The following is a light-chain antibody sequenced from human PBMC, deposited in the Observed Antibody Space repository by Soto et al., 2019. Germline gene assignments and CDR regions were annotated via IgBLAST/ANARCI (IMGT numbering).Light chain of an antibody. CDR1: SSDVGGYNY. J-gene: IGLJ1*01. V-gene: IGLV2-14*01. CDR3: SSYTSSSNLYV. CDR2: DVS. Sequence: QSALTQPASVSGSPGQSITISCTGTSSDVGGYNYVSWYQQHPGKAPKLMIYDVSNRPSGVSNRFSGSKSGNTASLTISGLHAEDEADYYCSSYTSSSNLYVFGTGTKLTVL.